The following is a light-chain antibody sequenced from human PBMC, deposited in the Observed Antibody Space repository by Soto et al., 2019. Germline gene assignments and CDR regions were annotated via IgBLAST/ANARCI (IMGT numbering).Light chain of an antibody. CDR1: QNINIC. V-gene: IGKV1-5*03. Sequence: DLQMTQSPSTLSASVGDRVTITCRASQNINICLAWYQQKPGTAPKLLIYKASTLETGVPSRFSGNGSGTDVTLTISSLQPDDYATEYCHQYSGLPPWTFGQGTKVEMK. CDR3: HQYSGLPPWT. J-gene: IGKJ1*01. CDR2: KAS.